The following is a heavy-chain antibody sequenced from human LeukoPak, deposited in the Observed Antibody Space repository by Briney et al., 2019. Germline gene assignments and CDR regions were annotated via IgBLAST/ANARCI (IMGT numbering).Heavy chain of an antibody. Sequence: ASVKVSCKVSGYTLTELSMHWVRQAPGKGLEWMGGFDPEDGETIYAQKFQGRVTMTEDTSTDTAYMELSSLRSEDTAVYYCATDVLRYFDWLLDYWGQGTLVTVSP. V-gene: IGHV1-24*01. CDR2: FDPEDGET. D-gene: IGHD3-9*01. CDR1: GYTLTELS. CDR3: ATDVLRYFDWLLDY. J-gene: IGHJ4*02.